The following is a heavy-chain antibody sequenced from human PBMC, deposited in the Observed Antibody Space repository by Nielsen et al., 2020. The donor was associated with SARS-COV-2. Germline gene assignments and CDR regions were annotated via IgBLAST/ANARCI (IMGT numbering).Heavy chain of an antibody. CDR3: ARDGVLNCSSTSCYVAYYFDY. Sequence: GESLKISCAASGFTFSSYAMHWVRQAPGKGLEWVAVISYDGSSKYYADSVKGRFTISRDNSKNTLYLQMNSLRAEDTAVYYCARDGVLNCSSTSCYVAYYFDYWGQGTLVTVSS. V-gene: IGHV3-30-3*01. CDR2: ISYDGSSK. D-gene: IGHD2-2*01. J-gene: IGHJ4*02. CDR1: GFTFSSYA.